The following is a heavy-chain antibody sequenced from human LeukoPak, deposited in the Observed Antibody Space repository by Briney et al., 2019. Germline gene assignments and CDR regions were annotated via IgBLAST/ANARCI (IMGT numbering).Heavy chain of an antibody. J-gene: IGHJ4*02. V-gene: IGHV1-8*03. D-gene: IGHD3-22*01. CDR3: ARDPGYYYDTGDY. CDR2: MNPNSGNT. CDR1: GYTFTSYD. Sequence: ASVKVSCKASGYTFTSYDINWVRQATGQGLEWMGWMNPNSGNTGYAQKFQGRVTITRNTSISTAYMELSSLRAEDTAVYYCARDPGYYYDTGDYWGQGTLVTVSS.